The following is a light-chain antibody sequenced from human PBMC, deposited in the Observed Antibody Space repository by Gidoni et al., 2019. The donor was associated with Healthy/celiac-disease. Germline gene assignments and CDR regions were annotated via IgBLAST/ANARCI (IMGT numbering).Light chain of an antibody. CDR1: QGVKNW. J-gene: IGKJ2*01. V-gene: IGKV1D-12*01. CDR3: QQANSLPYN. Sequence: TQSPSSVSASVGDKITISCRASQGVKNWLAWYQQKPGKAPKLLISSASSLQTGVPLRFSGSGFGTDFTLTITGLQPEDFATYYCQQANSLPYNFGQGTKVEIK. CDR2: SAS.